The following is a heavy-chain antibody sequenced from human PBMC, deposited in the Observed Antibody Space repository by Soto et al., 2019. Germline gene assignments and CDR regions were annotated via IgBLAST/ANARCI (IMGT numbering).Heavy chain of an antibody. V-gene: IGHV3-15*01. CDR1: GFTFSNAW. Sequence: EVQLVESGGGLVKPGGSLRLSCAASGFTFSNAWMSWVRQAPGKGLEWVGRIKSKTDGGTTDYAAPVKGRFTISRDDSKNTLYLQMNSLKTEDTAVYYCPTGLVRGRGAFDIWGQGTMVTVSS. CDR2: IKSKTDGGTT. J-gene: IGHJ3*02. D-gene: IGHD3-10*01. CDR3: PTGLVRGRGAFDI.